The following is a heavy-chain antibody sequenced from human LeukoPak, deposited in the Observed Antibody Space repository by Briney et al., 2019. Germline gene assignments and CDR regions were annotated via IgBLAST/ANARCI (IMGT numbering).Heavy chain of an antibody. CDR1: GYTFTSYG. J-gene: IGHJ5*02. V-gene: IGHV1-18*01. Sequence: ASVKVSCKASGYTFTSYGISWVRQAPGQGLEWMGWISAYNGNTNYAQKLQGRVTMTTDTSTSTAYMELRSLRSDDTAVYYCAREFGGYCSGGSCNWLDPWGQGTLVTVSS. D-gene: IGHD2-15*01. CDR2: ISAYNGNT. CDR3: AREFGGYCSGGSCNWLDP.